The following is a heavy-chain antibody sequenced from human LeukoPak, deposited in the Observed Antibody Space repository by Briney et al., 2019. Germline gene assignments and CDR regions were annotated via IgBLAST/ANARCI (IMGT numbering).Heavy chain of an antibody. CDR1: GFTFSSYA. CDR3: ARDTRLRGTNWFDP. D-gene: IGHD4-17*01. CDR2: ISGSGGST. Sequence: GGSLRLSCAASGFTFSSYAMSWVRQAPGKGLEWVSTISGSGGSTYYADSVKGRFTISRDNSKNTLFLQMNSLRAEDTAVYYCARDTRLRGTNWFDPWGQGTLVTVSS. V-gene: IGHV3-23*01. J-gene: IGHJ5*02.